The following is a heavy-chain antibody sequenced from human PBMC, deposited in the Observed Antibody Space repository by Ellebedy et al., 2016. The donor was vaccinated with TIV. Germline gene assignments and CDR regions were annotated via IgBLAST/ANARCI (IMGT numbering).Heavy chain of an antibody. D-gene: IGHD3-16*02. CDR2: VRASTGNT. CDR3: ARDKGDDYVWGSYLDY. Sequence: AASVKVSCKASGYTFTSYGISWVRHPPGQGLEWLGWVRASTGNTNYAQKLQGRVTMTTDTSTSTAYMELRSLRSNETAVYYCARDKGDDYVWGSYLDYWGQGTLVTVSS. J-gene: IGHJ4*02. CDR1: GYTFTSYG. V-gene: IGHV1-18*01.